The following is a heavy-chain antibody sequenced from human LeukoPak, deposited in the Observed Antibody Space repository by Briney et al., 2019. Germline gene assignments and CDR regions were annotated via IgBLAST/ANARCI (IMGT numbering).Heavy chain of an antibody. Sequence: ASVKVSCKASGFTFTRYDINWVRQASGQGLEWMGWMNPNNGNTGYAQKFQGRVTMTRDTYTSTAYMELRGLRPEDTAVYYCVRDTEGAGISVNFWFDPWGQGTLVTVSS. D-gene: IGHD1-14*01. CDR1: GFTFTRYD. CDR2: MNPNNGNT. CDR3: VRDTEGAGISVNFWFDP. V-gene: IGHV1-8*01. J-gene: IGHJ5*02.